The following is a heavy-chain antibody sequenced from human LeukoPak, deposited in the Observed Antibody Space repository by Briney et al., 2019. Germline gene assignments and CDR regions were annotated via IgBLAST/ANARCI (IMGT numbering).Heavy chain of an antibody. Sequence: ASVKVSCKASGYTFTGYYMHWVRQAPGQGLEGMGWINPNSGGTNYAQKFQGRVTMTRDTSISTAYMDLSRLRSDDTAVYYCARARSSSGPTSGLRHYYYYYMDVWGKGTTVTVSS. CDR2: INPNSGGT. V-gene: IGHV1-2*02. CDR1: GYTFTGYY. J-gene: IGHJ6*03. D-gene: IGHD6-19*01. CDR3: ARARSSSGPTSGLRHYYYYYMDV.